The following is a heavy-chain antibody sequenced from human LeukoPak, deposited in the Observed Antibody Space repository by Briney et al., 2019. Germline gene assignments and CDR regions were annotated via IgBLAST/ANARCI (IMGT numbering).Heavy chain of an antibody. CDR3: ARDKAGVDRGAPITFPAFDV. CDR2: ISSNSNYI. CDR1: SFTFQNYS. V-gene: IGHV3-21*01. Sequence: GALRLSCAASSFTFQNYSMNWVRQAPGKGLEWVSSISSNSNYIYYADSLKGRFTISRDNARNSLSLQMNSLRAEDTAIYYCARDKAGVDRGAPITFPAFDVWGLGTMVTVSS. J-gene: IGHJ3*01. D-gene: IGHD5-12*01.